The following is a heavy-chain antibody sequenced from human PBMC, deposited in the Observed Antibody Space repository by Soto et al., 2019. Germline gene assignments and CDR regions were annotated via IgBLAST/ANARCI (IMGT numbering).Heavy chain of an antibody. Sequence: SDTLSLTCTVSGVSISSYYWSWIRQPPGKGLEWIGYIYYNGSTNYNPSLKSRVTISVDTSKNQFSLKLTSVTAADTAVYYCARAPATIWGGVYFYFGMDVWGQGTTVTVSS. CDR2: IYYNGST. CDR1: GVSISSYY. J-gene: IGHJ6*02. CDR3: ARAPATIWGGVYFYFGMDV. V-gene: IGHV4-59*07. D-gene: IGHD5-12*01.